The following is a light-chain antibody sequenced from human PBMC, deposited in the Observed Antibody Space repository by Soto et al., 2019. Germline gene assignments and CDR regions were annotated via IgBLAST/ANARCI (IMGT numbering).Light chain of an antibody. CDR3: QQRYNRYT. Sequence: EIVLTQSPATLSLSPGERATLSCRASQSISSYLAWFQQKPGQAPRLLIYDASSRTTGIPARFSGSGSGTDFTLTISSVESEDSAAYYCQQRYNRYTFGQGTKREIK. J-gene: IGKJ2*01. CDR1: QSISSY. CDR2: DAS. V-gene: IGKV3-11*01.